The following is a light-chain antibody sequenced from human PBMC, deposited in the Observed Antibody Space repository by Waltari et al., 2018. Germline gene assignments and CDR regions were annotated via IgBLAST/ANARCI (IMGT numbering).Light chain of an antibody. CDR3: CSYAGSL. Sequence: QSALTQPRSVSGSPGQSVTISCTGTSSDVGGYNYVSWYQQHPGKAPKLMLYDVSKRPSGVPDRFSGSKSGNTASLTISGLQAEDEADYYCCSYAGSLFGGGTKLTVL. J-gene: IGLJ2*01. CDR2: DVS. CDR1: SSDVGGYNY. V-gene: IGLV2-11*01.